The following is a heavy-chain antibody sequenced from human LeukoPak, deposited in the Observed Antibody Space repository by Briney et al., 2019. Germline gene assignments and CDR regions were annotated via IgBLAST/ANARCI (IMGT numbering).Heavy chain of an antibody. D-gene: IGHD2-15*01. CDR1: GFTFSSYA. CDR2: ISGSGGST. J-gene: IGHJ3*02. CDR3: AKDSSHCSGGSCYGFGAFDI. V-gene: IGHV3-23*01. Sequence: GGSLRLSCAASGFTFSSYAMSWVRQAPGKGLEWVSAISGSGGSTYYADSVKGRFTISRDNSKNTLYLQMNSLRAEDTAVYYCAKDSSHCSGGSCYGFGAFDIWGQGTMVTASS.